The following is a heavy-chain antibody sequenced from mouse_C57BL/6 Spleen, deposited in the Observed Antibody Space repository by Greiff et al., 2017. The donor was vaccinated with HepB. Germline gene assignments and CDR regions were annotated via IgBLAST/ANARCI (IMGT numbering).Heavy chain of an antibody. CDR2: ISYDGSN. J-gene: IGHJ2*01. V-gene: IGHV3-6*01. Sequence: DVKLQESGPGLVKPSQSLSLTCSVTGYSITSGYYWNWIRQFPGNKLEWMGYISYDGSNNYNPSLKNRISITRDTSKNQFFLKLNSVTTEDTATYYCARDWDYYFDYWGQGTTLTVSS. CDR3: ARDWDYYFDY. CDR1: GYSITSGYY. D-gene: IGHD4-1*01.